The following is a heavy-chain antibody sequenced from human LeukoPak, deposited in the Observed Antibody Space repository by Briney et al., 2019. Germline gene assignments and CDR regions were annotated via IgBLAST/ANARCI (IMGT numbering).Heavy chain of an antibody. CDR2: IYYSGST. CDR3: ARGLWFGELLSPIAWFDP. CDR1: GGSISSGDYY. V-gene: IGHV4-30-4*01. Sequence: SETLSLTCTVSGGSISSGDYYWSWIRQPPGKGLEWIGYIYYSGSTYYTPSLKSRVTISVDTSKNQFSLKLSSVTAADTAVYYCARGLWFGELLSPIAWFDPWGQGTLVTVSS. J-gene: IGHJ5*02. D-gene: IGHD3-10*01.